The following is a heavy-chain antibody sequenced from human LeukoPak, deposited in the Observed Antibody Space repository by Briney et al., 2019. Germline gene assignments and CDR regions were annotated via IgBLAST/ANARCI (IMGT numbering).Heavy chain of an antibody. V-gene: IGHV3-23*01. Sequence: GGSLRLSCAASGFTFSGYAMSWVRQARGKGLEWVSGISGSGGTTFYADSVKGRFTISRDNSKNTLYLQMNSLRAEDTAIYYCAKDLGTVALDAFDIWGQGTMVTVSS. D-gene: IGHD4-23*01. CDR3: AKDLGTVALDAFDI. CDR2: ISGSGGTT. J-gene: IGHJ3*02. CDR1: GFTFSGYA.